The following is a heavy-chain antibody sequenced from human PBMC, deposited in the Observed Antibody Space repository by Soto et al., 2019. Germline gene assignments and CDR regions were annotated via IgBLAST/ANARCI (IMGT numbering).Heavy chain of an antibody. D-gene: IGHD6-13*01. CDR3: ARETPGYSIKPGLWFDP. Sequence: PSETLSLTCTVSGGSISSGGYYWSWIRQHPGKGLEWIGYIYYSGSTYYSPSLKSRVTISVGTSKNQFSLKLSSVTAADTAVYYCARETPGYSIKPGLWFDPWGQGTLVTVSS. V-gene: IGHV4-31*03. CDR2: IYYSGST. CDR1: GGSISSGGYY. J-gene: IGHJ5*02.